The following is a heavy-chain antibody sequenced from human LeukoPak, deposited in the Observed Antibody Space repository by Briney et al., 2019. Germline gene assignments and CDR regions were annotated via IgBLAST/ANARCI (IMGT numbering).Heavy chain of an antibody. D-gene: IGHD1-26*01. Sequence: PSETLSLTCTVSGGSISSYYWSWIRQPPGKGLEWSGYIYYSGSTNYNPSLKSRVTISVDTSKNQFSLKLSSVTAADTAVYYCARVGWELLRDAFDIWGQGTMVTVPS. J-gene: IGHJ3*02. CDR1: GGSISSYY. CDR3: ARVGWELLRDAFDI. CDR2: IYYSGST. V-gene: IGHV4-59*01.